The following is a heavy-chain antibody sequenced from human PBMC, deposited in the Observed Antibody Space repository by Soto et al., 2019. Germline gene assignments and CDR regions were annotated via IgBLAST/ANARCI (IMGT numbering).Heavy chain of an antibody. J-gene: IGHJ6*02. CDR2: INAGNGNT. CDR1: GDRLTSYA. Sequence: AASVEVCCKACGDRLTSYAMHWVRQAPGKRLEWMGWINAGNGNTKYSQKFQGRVTITRDTSASTAYMELSSLRSEDTAVYYCARDRAQAEYSSSWRLLLYSLDPYGMDVWGQGTTVTVSS. V-gene: IGHV1-3*01. CDR3: ARDRAQAEYSSSWRLLLYSLDPYGMDV. D-gene: IGHD6-13*01.